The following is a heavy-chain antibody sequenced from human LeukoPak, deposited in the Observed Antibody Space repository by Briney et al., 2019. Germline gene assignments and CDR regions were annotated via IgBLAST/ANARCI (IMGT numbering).Heavy chain of an antibody. CDR2: IRYDGSNK. Sequence: GGSLRLSCAASGFTFSSYGMHWVRQAPGKGLEWVAFIRYDGSNKYYADSVKGRFTISRDNSKNTLYLQMNSLRAEDTAVYYCARVYYGSGSPRHFDYWGQGTLVTVSS. CDR3: ARVYYGSGSPRHFDY. CDR1: GFTFSSYG. J-gene: IGHJ4*02. V-gene: IGHV3-30*02. D-gene: IGHD3-10*01.